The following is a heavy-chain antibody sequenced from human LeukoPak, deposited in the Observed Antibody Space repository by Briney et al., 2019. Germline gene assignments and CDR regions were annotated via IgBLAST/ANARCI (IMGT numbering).Heavy chain of an antibody. D-gene: IGHD3-10*01. J-gene: IGHJ4*02. Sequence: GGSLRLSCAASGFTFSSYWMRWVRQAPGKGLVWVSRINSDGSRTSYADSVKGRFTISRDNAKNTLYLQMNSLRAEDTAVYYCARGPMVRTNLFDYWGQGTLVTVSS. V-gene: IGHV3-74*01. CDR1: GFTFSSYW. CDR2: INSDGSRT. CDR3: ARGPMVRTNLFDY.